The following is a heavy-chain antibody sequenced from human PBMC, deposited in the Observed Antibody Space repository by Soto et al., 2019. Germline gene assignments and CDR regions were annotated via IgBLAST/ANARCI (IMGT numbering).Heavy chain of an antibody. J-gene: IGHJ4*02. CDR1: GGSFSGHY. CDR3: AGGYSAVGAY. Sequence: QVRLQQWGAGLLKPSETLSLTCAVFGGSFSGHYWSWIRQPPGKGLEWVGEIDHSGSTNYNPSLKSRITISPDTSKNQFSLKLKSVTAADTAVYYCAGGYSAVGAYWGQGTLVTVSS. V-gene: IGHV4-34*02. CDR2: IDHSGST. D-gene: IGHD2-2*01.